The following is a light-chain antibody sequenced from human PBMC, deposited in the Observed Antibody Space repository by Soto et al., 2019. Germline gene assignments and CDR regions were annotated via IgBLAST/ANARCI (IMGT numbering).Light chain of an antibody. J-gene: IGKJ3*01. Sequence: EIVLTQSPGTLSLSPGERANLSCRASQSVSSTFLAWYQQKPGQAPRLLIYAASSRANGIPDRFSGRGSGTDFPLTLSRLVPEDFAVYYCQRYGRSPFSFGPGNKVDI. CDR2: AAS. CDR1: QSVSSTF. CDR3: QRYGRSPFS. V-gene: IGKV3-20*01.